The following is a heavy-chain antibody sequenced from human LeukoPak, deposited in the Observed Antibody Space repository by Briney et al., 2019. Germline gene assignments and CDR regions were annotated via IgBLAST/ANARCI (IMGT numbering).Heavy chain of an antibody. CDR2: IIPIFGTA. V-gene: IGHV1-69*13. CDR1: GGTFSSYA. Sequence: SVNVSCKASGGTFSSYAISWVRQAPGQGLEWMGGIIPIFGTANYAQKFQGRVTITADESTSTAYMELSSLRSEDTAVYYCARAGAAAIWVVYYGMDVWGQGTTVTVSS. CDR3: ARAGAAAIWVVYYGMDV. D-gene: IGHD2-2*02. J-gene: IGHJ6*02.